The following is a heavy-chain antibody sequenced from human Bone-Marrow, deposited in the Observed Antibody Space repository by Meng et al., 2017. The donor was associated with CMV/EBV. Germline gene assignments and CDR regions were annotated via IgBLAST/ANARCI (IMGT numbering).Heavy chain of an antibody. CDR1: GGPFSSYA. Sequence: QFQLVHAGADEKKPGSSVKVSCKHSGGPFSSYAISWVRQAPGQGLEWMGGIIPIFGTANYAQKFQGRVTITADESTSTAYMELSSLRSEDTAVYYCARGEGYSSSWSDPFDYWGQGTLVTVSS. CDR3: ARGEGYSSSWSDPFDY. J-gene: IGHJ4*02. CDR2: IIPIFGTA. D-gene: IGHD6-13*01. V-gene: IGHV1-69*12.